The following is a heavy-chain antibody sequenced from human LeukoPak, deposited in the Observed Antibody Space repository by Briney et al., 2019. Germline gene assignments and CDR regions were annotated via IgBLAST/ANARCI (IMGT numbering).Heavy chain of an antibody. D-gene: IGHD2-8*02. CDR2: I. V-gene: IGHV3-21*01. J-gene: IGHJ5*02. CDR1: VFTFSSYS. Sequence: GGSLRLSCAASVFTFSSYSMNWVRQAPGKGLEWVSSIKGRFTISRDNAKNSLYLQMNSLRAEDTAVYYCATGGGDWFDPWGQGTLVTVSS. CDR3: ATGGGDWFDP.